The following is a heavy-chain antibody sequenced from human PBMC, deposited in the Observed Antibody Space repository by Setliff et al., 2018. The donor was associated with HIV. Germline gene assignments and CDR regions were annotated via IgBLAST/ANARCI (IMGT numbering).Heavy chain of an antibody. D-gene: IGHD3-9*01. J-gene: IGHJ6*03. V-gene: IGHV1-69*13. CDR2: IHPIFGTT. CDR1: GGTFSSYI. Sequence: SVKVSCKASGGTFSSYITAWVRQAPGQGLEWMGGIHPIFGTTNYARDFMGRVSITADESTNTAYMELSSLRSEDTALYYCAIPRGDILAGDPTVFYMDVWGKGTTVTVLL. CDR3: AIPRGDILAGDPTVFYMDV.